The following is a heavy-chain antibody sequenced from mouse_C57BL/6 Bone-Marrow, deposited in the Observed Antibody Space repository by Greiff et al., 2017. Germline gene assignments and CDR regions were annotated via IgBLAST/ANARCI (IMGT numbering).Heavy chain of an antibody. Sequence: VQLQQSGAELVRPGASVKLSCKASGYTFTDYYINWVKQRPGQGLEWIARIYPGSGNTYYNEKLKGKATLTAEKSSSTAYMQLSSLTSEDSAVYCCARGDYYGSSRYFDVWGTGTTVTVSS. V-gene: IGHV1-76*01. J-gene: IGHJ1*03. CDR3: ARGDYYGSSRYFDV. CDR1: GYTFTDYY. D-gene: IGHD1-1*01. CDR2: IYPGSGNT.